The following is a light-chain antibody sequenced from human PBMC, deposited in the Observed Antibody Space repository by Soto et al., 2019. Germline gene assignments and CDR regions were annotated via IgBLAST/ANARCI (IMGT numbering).Light chain of an antibody. V-gene: IGKV1-27*01. J-gene: IGKJ1*01. Sequence: DIQMTQSPSTLSGSVGDRVTITCRASQTISSWLAWCQQKPGRVPKVVIYAASTLQSGVPSRFSGSGSWTDFTLTISSLQPEDVATYYCQKYNSAPQTFGQGSKV. CDR1: QTISSW. CDR3: QKYNSAPQT. CDR2: AAS.